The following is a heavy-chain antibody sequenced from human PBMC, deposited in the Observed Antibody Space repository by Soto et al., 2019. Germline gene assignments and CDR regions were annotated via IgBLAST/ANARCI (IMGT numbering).Heavy chain of an antibody. V-gene: IGHV1-3*01. CDR1: GYTFTSYA. D-gene: IGHD2-21*02. CDR2: INAGNGNT. CDR3: ARVLDVVTPSDAFDI. Sequence: ASVKVSCKASGYTFTSYAMHWVRQAPGQRLEWMGWINAGNGNTKYSQKFQGRVTITRDTSASTAYMELSSLRSEDTAVYYRARVLDVVTPSDAFDIWGQGTMVTVSS. J-gene: IGHJ3*02.